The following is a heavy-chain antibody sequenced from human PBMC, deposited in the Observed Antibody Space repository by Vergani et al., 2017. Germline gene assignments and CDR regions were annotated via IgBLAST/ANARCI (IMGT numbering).Heavy chain of an antibody. D-gene: IGHD3-16*01. Sequence: QVQLVQSGAEVKKPGASVKVSCKTSGFTFSGYYIHWVRQAPGQRLEWMGWVNPNSGGTNYAQKFQGRVTMTRDTSINTAYMELNRLKSDDTAMYYCARDTRGGEWSGGYWGQGTLVTVSS. CDR1: GFTFSGYY. J-gene: IGHJ4*02. CDR2: VNPNSGGT. CDR3: ARDTRGGEWSGGY. V-gene: IGHV1-2*02.